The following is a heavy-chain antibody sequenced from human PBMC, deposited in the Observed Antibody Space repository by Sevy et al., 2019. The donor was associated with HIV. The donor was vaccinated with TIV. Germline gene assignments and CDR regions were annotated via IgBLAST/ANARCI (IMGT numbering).Heavy chain of an antibody. CDR1: GFTFSTHA. D-gene: IGHD2-8*01. V-gene: IGHV3-30-3*01. CDR2: ISFNVNTQ. Sequence: GGSLTLSCAASGFTFSTHAMHWVRQAPGKGLEWVAVISFNVNTQYYADSVKGRFTTSRDNSKNTLFLQMNSLGSEDTARYYGASEAGYSTNWEAGDYWGQGTLVTVSS. J-gene: IGHJ4*02. CDR3: ASEAGYSTNWEAGDY.